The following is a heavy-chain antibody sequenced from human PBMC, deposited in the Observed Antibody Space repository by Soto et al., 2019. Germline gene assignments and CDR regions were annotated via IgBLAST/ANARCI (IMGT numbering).Heavy chain of an antibody. CDR1: GFTFSSYG. Sequence: QVQLVESGGGVVQPGRYLRLSCAASGFTFSSYGMHWVRQAPGKGLEWVAVKWYDGSNKYYADSVKGRFTISRDNSKNTLYLQMNSLRAEDTAVYYCARFSSSCYGRIDYWGQGTLVTVSS. CDR2: KWYDGSNK. J-gene: IGHJ4*02. D-gene: IGHD6-13*01. V-gene: IGHV3-33*01. CDR3: ARFSSSCYGRIDY.